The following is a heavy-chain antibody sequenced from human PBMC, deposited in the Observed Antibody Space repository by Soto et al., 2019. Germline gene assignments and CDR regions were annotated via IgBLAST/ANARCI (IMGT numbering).Heavy chain of an antibody. CDR1: GGTFSSYT. J-gene: IGHJ6*02. CDR3: ARDDYGDFYYYYYGMDV. Sequence: QVQLVQSGAEVKKPGSSVKVSCKASGGTFSSYTISWVRQAPGQGLEWMGRIIPILGIANYAQKFQGRVTITADKSTSTAYMELSSLRSEDTAVYYCARDDYGDFYYYYYGMDVWGQGTTVTVSS. CDR2: IIPILGIA. D-gene: IGHD4-17*01. V-gene: IGHV1-69*02.